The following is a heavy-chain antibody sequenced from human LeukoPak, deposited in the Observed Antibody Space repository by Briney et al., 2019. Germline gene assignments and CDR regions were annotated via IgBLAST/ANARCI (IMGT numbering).Heavy chain of an antibody. Sequence: GGSLRLSCAASGFTFSSYEMNWVRQAPGKGLEWVSYISSSGSTIYYADSVKGRFTISRDNAKNSLYLQMNNLRAGDTAVYYCARDRGKRVETSMVGFPWGQGTLVTVSS. J-gene: IGHJ5*02. CDR1: GFTFSSYE. V-gene: IGHV3-48*03. CDR3: ARDRGKRVETSMVGFP. CDR2: ISSSGSTI. D-gene: IGHD5-18*01.